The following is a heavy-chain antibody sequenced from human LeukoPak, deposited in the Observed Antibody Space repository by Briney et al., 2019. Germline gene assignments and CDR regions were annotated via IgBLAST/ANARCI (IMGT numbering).Heavy chain of an antibody. J-gene: IGHJ5*02. D-gene: IGHD1-26*01. CDR1: GGTFSSYA. V-gene: IGHV1-69*04. CDR3: ARDLGSSFDP. Sequence: SVKVSCKASGGTFSSYAISWVRQAPGQGLEWMGRIIPILGIANYAQKFQGRVTMTRDTSTSTVYMELSSLRSEDTAVYYCARDLGSSFDPWGQGTLVTVSS. CDR2: IIPILGIA.